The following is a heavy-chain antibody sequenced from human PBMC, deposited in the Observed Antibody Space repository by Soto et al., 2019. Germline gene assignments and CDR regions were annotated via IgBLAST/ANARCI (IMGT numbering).Heavy chain of an antibody. CDR3: AREIGVATATLAYYYFYMDV. CDR2: LNPNSGDT. Sequence: QVQLVQSGAEVKKPGASVTVSCKASGYTFSDYYLHWVRQAPGQGPEWMGWLNPNSGDTKYAQKFQGRVTMTRDTAVRTAFMELNWLKSAARALYYCAREIGVATATLAYYYFYMDVWGKGTTVTVSS. D-gene: IGHD2-21*02. CDR1: GYTFSDYY. J-gene: IGHJ6*03. V-gene: IGHV1-2*02.